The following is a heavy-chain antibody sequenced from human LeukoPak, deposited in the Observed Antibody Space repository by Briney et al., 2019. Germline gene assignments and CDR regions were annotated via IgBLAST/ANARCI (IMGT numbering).Heavy chain of an antibody. J-gene: IGHJ5*02. D-gene: IGHD6-13*01. V-gene: IGHV1-2*02. CDR3: ARPYSSSWEINQKNNWFDP. Sequence: ASVKVSCKASGYTFTGYYMHWVRQAPGRGLEWMGWISPNSGGTNYAQKFQGRVTMTRDTSISTAYMELSRLRSDDTAVYYCARPYSSSWEINQKNNWFDPWGQRTLVTVSS. CDR2: ISPNSGGT. CDR1: GYTFTGYY.